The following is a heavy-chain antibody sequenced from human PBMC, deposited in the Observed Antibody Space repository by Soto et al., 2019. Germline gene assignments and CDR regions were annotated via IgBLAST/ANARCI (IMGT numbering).Heavy chain of an antibody. CDR3: ARAEYYGSGSYLYYYYGMDV. CDR1: GGTFSSYA. Sequence: QVQLVQSGAEVKKPGSSVKVSCKASGGTFSSYAISWVRQAPGHGLEWMGGSIPIFGTANYAQKFQGRVTITADESTSTAYMELSSLRSEDTAVYYCARAEYYGSGSYLYYYYGMDVWGQGTTVTVSS. J-gene: IGHJ6*02. D-gene: IGHD3-10*01. V-gene: IGHV1-69*01. CDR2: SIPIFGTA.